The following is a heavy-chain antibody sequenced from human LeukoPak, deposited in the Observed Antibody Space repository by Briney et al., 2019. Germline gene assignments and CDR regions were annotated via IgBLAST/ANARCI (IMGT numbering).Heavy chain of an antibody. V-gene: IGHV3-23*01. CDR2: ISGSGGST. CDR1: GFTFSSYA. D-gene: IGHD3-10*01. J-gene: IGHJ3*02. CDR3: ARRSVVRVSAAFAAFDI. Sequence: GGSLRLSCAASGFTFSSYAMSWVRQAPGKGLEWVSAISGSGGSTYYADSVKGRFTISRDSSKNTLYLQMNSLRAEDTAMYYCARRSVVRVSAAFAAFDIWGQGTMVTVSS.